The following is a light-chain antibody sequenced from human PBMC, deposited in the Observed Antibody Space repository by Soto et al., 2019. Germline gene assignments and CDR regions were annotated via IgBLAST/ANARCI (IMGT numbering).Light chain of an antibody. CDR1: QDLNDW. CDR2: KVS. J-gene: IGKJ1*01. Sequence: DIQMTQSPSTLSASVGDTVTITCRASQDLNDWLAWFQQKPGKAPNLLIYKVSNLETGVPSRFSGSGSGTEFTLTISSLQPDDFASYYCQQYNGYSWAFGQGTKVEI. V-gene: IGKV1-5*03. CDR3: QQYNGYSWA.